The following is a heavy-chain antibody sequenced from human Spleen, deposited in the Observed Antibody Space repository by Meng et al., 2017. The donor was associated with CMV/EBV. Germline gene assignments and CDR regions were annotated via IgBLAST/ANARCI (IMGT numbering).Heavy chain of an antibody. CDR2: ISYDGSIK. CDR1: GFSFNTYA. CDR3: AREHHSNSRGFDP. Sequence: GGSLRLSCTASGFSFNTYALHWVRQAPGKGPEWIGVISYDGSIKFYADSVKGRFTISRDNTKNTLSLQMKSLRTEDTAVYYCAREHHSNSRGFDPWGQGTRVTVSS. J-gene: IGHJ5*02. D-gene: IGHD4-11*01. V-gene: IGHV3-30-3*01.